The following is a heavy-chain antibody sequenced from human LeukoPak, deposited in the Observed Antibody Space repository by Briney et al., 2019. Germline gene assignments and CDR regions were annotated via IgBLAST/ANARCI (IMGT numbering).Heavy chain of an antibody. Sequence: SETLSLTCTVSGGSISSSSYYWGWIRQPPWKGLEWIGSIYYSGSTYYNPSLKSRVTMSVDTSKNQFSLKLSSVTAADTAVYYCASERTMVRGQGYYYYYMDVWGKGTTVTISS. CDR2: IYYSGST. V-gene: IGHV4-39*07. CDR3: ASERTMVRGQGYYYYYMDV. J-gene: IGHJ6*03. CDR1: GGSISSSSYY. D-gene: IGHD3-10*01.